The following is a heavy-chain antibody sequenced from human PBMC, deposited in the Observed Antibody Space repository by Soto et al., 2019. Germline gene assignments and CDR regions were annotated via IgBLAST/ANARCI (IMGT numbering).Heavy chain of an antibody. J-gene: IGHJ4*02. CDR1: GGSISSSSYY. V-gene: IGHV4-39*01. CDR3: ARHLGYCTNGVCLSFDY. D-gene: IGHD2-8*01. CDR2: IYYSGST. Sequence: SETLSLTCTVSGGSISSSSYYWGWIRQPPGKGLEWIGSIYYSGSTYYNPSLKSRVTISVDTSKNQFSLKLSSVTAADTAVYYCARHLGYCTNGVCLSFDYWGQGTLVTVSS.